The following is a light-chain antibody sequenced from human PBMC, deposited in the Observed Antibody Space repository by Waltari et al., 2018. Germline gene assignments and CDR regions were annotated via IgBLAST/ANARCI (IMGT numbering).Light chain of an antibody. Sequence: EVVLTQSPATLSLSPGARATLSCRASQSVSIYLAWYQQKPGQAPRLLIYDASNRATGIPARFSGSGSGTDFTLTINSLEPEDFAVYYCQQRSIWPPLTFGGGTKVEIK. V-gene: IGKV3-11*01. CDR1: QSVSIY. CDR2: DAS. CDR3: QQRSIWPPLT. J-gene: IGKJ4*01.